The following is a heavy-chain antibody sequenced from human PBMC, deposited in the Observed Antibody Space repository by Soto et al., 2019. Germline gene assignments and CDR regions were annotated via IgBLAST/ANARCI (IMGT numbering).Heavy chain of an antibody. CDR3: ARHPAYRSAWTVNF. Sequence: QVQLQESGPGLVKPSETLSLTCSVSGGSISGYYWSWIRQPPGKGLEWIGYINFSGATNYNPSLKSRVTMSVDMSKNQFSLSLSSVTAADPAVYYCARHPAYRSAWTVNFWGQGALVTVSS. D-gene: IGHD6-19*01. CDR1: GGSISGYY. J-gene: IGHJ4*02. V-gene: IGHV4-59*08. CDR2: INFSGAT.